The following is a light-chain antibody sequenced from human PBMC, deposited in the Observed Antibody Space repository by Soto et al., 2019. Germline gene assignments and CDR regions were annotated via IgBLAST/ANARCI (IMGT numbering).Light chain of an antibody. CDR3: QQGYSTTPIT. J-gene: IGKJ5*01. V-gene: IGKV1-39*01. Sequence: DIQMTQSPSSLSAAIGDRVTITCRASQSIKNYLNWYQHKPGAAPKLLIFGASNLESGVPSRFSGSGSGTEFTLSISSLQPEDFATYYFQQGYSTTPITFGQGTRAEI. CDR2: GAS. CDR1: QSIKNY.